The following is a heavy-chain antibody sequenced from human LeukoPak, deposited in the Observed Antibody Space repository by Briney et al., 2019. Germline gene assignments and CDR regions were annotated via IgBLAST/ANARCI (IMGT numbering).Heavy chain of an antibody. CDR2: INHSGST. CDR3: AEGYYDSSGDAFDI. Sequence: PSETLSLTCAVYGGSFSGYHWSWIRQPPGKGLEWIGEINHSGSTNYNPSLKSRVTISVDTSKNQFSLKLSSVTAADTAVYYCAEGYYDSSGDAFDIWGQGTMVTVSS. D-gene: IGHD3-22*01. J-gene: IGHJ3*02. V-gene: IGHV4-34*01. CDR1: GGSFSGYH.